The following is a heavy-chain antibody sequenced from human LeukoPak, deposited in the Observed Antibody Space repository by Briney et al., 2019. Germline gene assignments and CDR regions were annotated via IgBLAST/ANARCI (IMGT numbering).Heavy chain of an antibody. J-gene: IGHJ4*02. V-gene: IGHV3-23*01. Sequence: GGSLRLSCAGSGFTFSNYAMTWVRQAPGKGLEWVSTISSSGDATYSADSVKGRFSISRDNSKNTLYLQMNNLRADDTAVYYCAREIWGEMATVDYWGQGTLVTVSS. D-gene: IGHD5-24*01. CDR3: AREIWGEMATVDY. CDR2: ISSSGDAT. CDR1: GFTFSNYA.